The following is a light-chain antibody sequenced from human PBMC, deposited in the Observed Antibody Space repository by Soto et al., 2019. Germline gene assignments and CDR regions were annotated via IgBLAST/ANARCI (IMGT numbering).Light chain of an antibody. Sequence: QSALTQPPSTSGTPGQRVTISCSGSSSNIGGNAVNWYQQLPGTTPKLLIYSNNQRPSGVPDRFPGSKSGTSASLAISGLQSEDEADYYCAAWDDSLSGYVFGTGTKVTVL. J-gene: IGLJ1*01. V-gene: IGLV1-44*01. CDR3: AAWDDSLSGYV. CDR1: SSNIGGNA. CDR2: SNN.